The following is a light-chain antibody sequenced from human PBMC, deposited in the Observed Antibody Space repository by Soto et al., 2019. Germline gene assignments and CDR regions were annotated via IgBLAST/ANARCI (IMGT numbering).Light chain of an antibody. Sequence: QSALTQPASVSGSPGQSITISCTGTSSDVGGYNHVAWYQQYPGKAPKLIIFEVSDRPSGISNRFSGSKSGNTASLTISGLQAEDEADYYCCSYAGSTSLVFGGGTKVTVL. CDR2: EVS. J-gene: IGLJ2*01. CDR1: SSDVGGYNH. V-gene: IGLV2-23*02. CDR3: CSYAGSTSLV.